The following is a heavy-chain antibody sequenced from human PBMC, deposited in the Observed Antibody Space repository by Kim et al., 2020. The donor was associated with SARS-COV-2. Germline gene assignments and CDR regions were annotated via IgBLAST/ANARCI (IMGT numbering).Heavy chain of an antibody. Sequence: GGSLRLSCTASGFTFGDYAMSWFRQAPGKGLEWVGFIRSKAYGGTTEYAASVKGRFTISRDDSKSIAYLQMNSLKTEDTAVYYCTTCVGSGSYYSPETYYHFLGLSRMDVWGQGTTVTVSS. D-gene: IGHD3-10*01. V-gene: IGHV3-49*03. J-gene: IGHJ6*02. CDR3: TTCVGSGSYYSPETYYHFLGLSRMDV. CDR2: IRSKAYGGTT. CDR1: GFTFGDYA.